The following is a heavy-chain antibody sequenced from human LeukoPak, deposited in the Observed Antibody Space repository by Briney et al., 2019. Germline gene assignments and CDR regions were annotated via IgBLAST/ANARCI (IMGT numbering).Heavy chain of an antibody. Sequence: SETLSLTCAVYGGSFSGYYWSWIRQPPGKGLEWIGEINHSGSTNYNPSLKSRVTISVDTSKNQFPLKLSSVTAADTAVYYCARGNSRNPIDPWGQGTLVTVSS. D-gene: IGHD6-13*01. CDR1: GGSFSGYY. V-gene: IGHV4-34*01. J-gene: IGHJ5*02. CDR2: INHSGST. CDR3: ARGNSRNPIDP.